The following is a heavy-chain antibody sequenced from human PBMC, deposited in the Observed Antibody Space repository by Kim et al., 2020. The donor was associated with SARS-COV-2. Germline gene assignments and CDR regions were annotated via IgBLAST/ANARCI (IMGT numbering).Heavy chain of an antibody. Sequence: ASVKVSCTASGYPFTNYYMNWVRQAPGQGPEWMGIITPNGGVTYYAQKFHDRLTITRDTSTSTAFMELSDLTSEDTAVYYCARVPATIAGTNWFDSWGQGTLVTVSS. CDR3: ARVPATIAGTNWFDS. V-gene: IGHV1-46*01. J-gene: IGHJ5*01. CDR2: ITPNGGVT. D-gene: IGHD6-13*01. CDR1: GYPFTNYY.